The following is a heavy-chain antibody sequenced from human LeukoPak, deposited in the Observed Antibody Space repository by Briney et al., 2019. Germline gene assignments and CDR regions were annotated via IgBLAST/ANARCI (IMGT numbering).Heavy chain of an antibody. Sequence: SETLSLTCAVYGGSFSGYYWSWIRQPPGKGLEWIGEINHSGSTNYNPSLKSRVTILVDTSKNQFSLKLSSVTAADTAVYYCARESVVVTAISSYYFDYWGQGTLVTVSS. CDR3: ARESVVVTAISSYYFDY. D-gene: IGHD2-21*02. J-gene: IGHJ4*02. CDR2: INHSGST. CDR1: GGSFSGYY. V-gene: IGHV4-34*01.